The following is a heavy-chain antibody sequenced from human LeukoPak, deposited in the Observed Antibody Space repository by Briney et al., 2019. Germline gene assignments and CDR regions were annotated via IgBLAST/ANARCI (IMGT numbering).Heavy chain of an antibody. CDR1: GFTVSSNY. CDR2: IFSGGST. V-gene: IGHV3-53*01. Sequence: GGSLRLSCAASGFTVSSNYMTWVRQAPGKGLERVSLIFSGGSTYYADSVKGRFTISRDNSKNTLYLEMNSLRAEDTAVYYCARGYCGGDCYSDTAFDIWGQGTMVTVSS. CDR3: ARGYCGGDCYSDTAFDI. D-gene: IGHD2-21*02. J-gene: IGHJ3*02.